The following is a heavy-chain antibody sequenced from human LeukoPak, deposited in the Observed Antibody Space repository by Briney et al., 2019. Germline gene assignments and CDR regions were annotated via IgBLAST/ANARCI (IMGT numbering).Heavy chain of an antibody. D-gene: IGHD4-23*01. CDR2: IYYSGST. CDR3: ARAHYDYGGSSSYYFDY. CDR1: GGSISTYY. J-gene: IGHJ4*02. V-gene: IGHV4-59*01. Sequence: SETLSLTCTVSGGSISTYYWSWIRQRPGKGLEWIGYIYYSGSTNYNPSLKSRVTMSVDTSKNQFSLKLSSVTPADTAVYYCARAHYDYGGSSSYYFDYWGQGTLVTVSS.